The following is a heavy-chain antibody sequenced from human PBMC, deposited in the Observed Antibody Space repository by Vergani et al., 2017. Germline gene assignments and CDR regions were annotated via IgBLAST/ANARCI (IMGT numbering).Heavy chain of an antibody. D-gene: IGHD2-15*01. CDR1: GFTFSSYA. CDR3: AKEGYCSGGSCYPFFDY. V-gene: IGHV3-23*01. J-gene: IGHJ4*02. Sequence: EVQLLESGGGLVQPGGSLRLSCAASGFTFSSYAMSWVRQAPGKGLEWVSVISGSGGSTYYADSVKGRFTISRDNSKNTLYLQMNSLRAEDTAVYYCAKEGYCSGGSCYPFFDYWGQGTLVTVSS. CDR2: ISGSGGST.